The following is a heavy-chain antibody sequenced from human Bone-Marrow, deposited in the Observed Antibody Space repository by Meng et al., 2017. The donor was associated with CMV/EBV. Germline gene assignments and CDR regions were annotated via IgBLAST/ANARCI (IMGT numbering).Heavy chain of an antibody. V-gene: IGHV3-53*01. Sequence: GESLKISCAASGFTVSSTYMSWVRQAPGKGLEWISSIYGGGSTYYADSVKGRFTISRDNSKNTLYLQMNSLRAEDTAAYYCARGATGAWDFYFDYWGQGTLVTGSS. CDR3: ARGATGAWDFYFDY. CDR2: IYGGGST. J-gene: IGHJ4*02. CDR1: GFTVSSTY. D-gene: IGHD6-13*01.